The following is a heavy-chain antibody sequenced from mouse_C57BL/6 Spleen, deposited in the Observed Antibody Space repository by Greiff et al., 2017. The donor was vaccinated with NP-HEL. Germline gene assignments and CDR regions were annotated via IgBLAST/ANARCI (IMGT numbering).Heavy chain of an antibody. V-gene: IGHV3-6*01. CDR2: ISYDGSN. D-gene: IGHD2-4*01. Sequence: EVQLQESGPGLVKPSQSLSLTCSVTGYSITSGYYWNWIRQFPGNKLEWMGYISYDGSNNYNPSLKNRISITRDTSKNQFFLKLNSVTTEDTATYYCARYDYDDGGYYFDYWGQGTTLTVSS. J-gene: IGHJ2*01. CDR1: GYSITSGYY. CDR3: ARYDYDDGGYYFDY.